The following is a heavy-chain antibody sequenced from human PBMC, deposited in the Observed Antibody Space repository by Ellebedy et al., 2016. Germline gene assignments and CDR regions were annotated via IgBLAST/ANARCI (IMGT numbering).Heavy chain of an antibody. CDR3: ARRGWDFWSGYLGY. J-gene: IGHJ4*02. Sequence: ASVKVSCKASGYSFTSYGITWVRQGPEQGLEWMGWINTQNGNTYYAQKFQGRVTFITDTSTRTAYMELRSLRSDDTAMYYCARRGWDFWSGYLGYWGQGTLVTVSS. D-gene: IGHD3-3*01. V-gene: IGHV1-18*04. CDR1: GYSFTSYG. CDR2: INTQNGNT.